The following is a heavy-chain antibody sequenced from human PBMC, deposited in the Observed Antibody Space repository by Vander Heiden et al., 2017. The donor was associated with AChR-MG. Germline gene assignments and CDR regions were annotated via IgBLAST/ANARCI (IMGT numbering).Heavy chain of an antibody. Sequence: EVQLLESGGGLVQPGGSLRLSCAASGFTFSSYAMSWVRQAPGKGLEWVSAISGSGGSTYYADSVKGRFTISRDNSKNTLYLQMNSLRAEDTAVYYCAKLWGETQPPRWGSYRLYYFDYWGQGTVVTVSS. CDR3: AKLWGETQPPRWGSYRLYYFDY. D-gene: IGHD3-16*02. J-gene: IGHJ4*02. CDR1: GFTFSSYA. V-gene: IGHV3-23*01. CDR2: ISGSGGST.